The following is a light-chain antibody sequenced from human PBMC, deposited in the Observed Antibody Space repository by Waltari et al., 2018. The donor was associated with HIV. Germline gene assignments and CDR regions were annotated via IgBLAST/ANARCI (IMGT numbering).Light chain of an antibody. CDR3: TSYISGTTPV. CDR2: EVT. J-gene: IGLJ2*01. Sequence: QSALTQPASVSGSPGQSITISCDLTDYEYVSWYQRHPGKAPKVIIYEVTNRPSELSNRFSGSKSGNTATLTISGLQPEDEADYFCTSYISGTTPVFGRGTRVTVL. V-gene: IGLV2-14*01. CDR1: DLTDYEY.